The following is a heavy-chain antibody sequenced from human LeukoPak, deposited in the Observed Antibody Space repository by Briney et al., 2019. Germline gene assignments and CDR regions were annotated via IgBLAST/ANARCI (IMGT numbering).Heavy chain of an antibody. J-gene: IGHJ4*02. CDR3: ARATAENDH. V-gene: IGHV1-2*02. CDR1: GYTFTGYY. Sequence: GASVKVSCKASGYTFTGYYMHWVRQAPGQGLEWMGWINPKTGGTSYAQKFQGRVTMTRDTSISTINMELTRLTSDDTAVYYCARATAENDHWGQGTLLTVYS. CDR2: INPKTGGT.